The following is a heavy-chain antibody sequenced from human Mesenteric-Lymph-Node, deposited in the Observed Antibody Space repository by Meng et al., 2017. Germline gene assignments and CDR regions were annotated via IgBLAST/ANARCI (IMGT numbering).Heavy chain of an antibody. CDR3: ARAARDYDSSGYYYNRGDDAFDI. Sequence: GGSLRLSCAASGFTFSSYDMHWVRQATGKGLEWVSAIGTAGDTYYPGSVKGRFTLSRENAKNSLYLQMNSLRARDTAVYYCARAARDYDSSGYYYNRGDDAFDIWGQGTMGTVSS. J-gene: IGHJ3*02. D-gene: IGHD3-22*01. CDR2: IGTAGDT. V-gene: IGHV3-13*01. CDR1: GFTFSSYD.